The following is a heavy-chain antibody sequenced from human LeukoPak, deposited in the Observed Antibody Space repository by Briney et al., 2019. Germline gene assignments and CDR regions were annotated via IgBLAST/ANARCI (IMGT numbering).Heavy chain of an antibody. Sequence: GRSLRLSCAASGFTFSSYAMHWVRQAPGKGLEWVAVISYDGSNKYYADSVKGRFTISRDNSKNTLYLQMNSLRAEDTAVYYCARELGTGMAYWGQGTLVTVSS. CDR1: GFTFSSYA. J-gene: IGHJ4*02. D-gene: IGHD1-1*01. V-gene: IGHV3-30-3*01. CDR3: ARELGTGMAY. CDR2: ISYDGSNK.